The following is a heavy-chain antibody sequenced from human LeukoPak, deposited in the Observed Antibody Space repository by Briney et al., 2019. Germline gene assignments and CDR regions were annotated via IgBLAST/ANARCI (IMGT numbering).Heavy chain of an antibody. CDR2: INHSGST. CDR1: GGSFSGYY. J-gene: IGHJ4*02. CDR3: ARTPTHLYVWYRAYYFDY. Sequence: SETLSLTCAVYGGSFSGYYWSWIRQPPGKGLEWIGEINHSGSTNYNPSPKSRVTISVDTSKNQFSLKLSSVTAADTAVYYCARTPTHLYVWYRAYYFDYWGQGTLVTVSS. V-gene: IGHV4-34*01. D-gene: IGHD3-16*01.